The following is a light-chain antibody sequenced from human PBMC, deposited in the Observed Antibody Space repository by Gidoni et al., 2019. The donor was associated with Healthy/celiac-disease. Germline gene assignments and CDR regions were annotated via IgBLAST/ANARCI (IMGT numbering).Light chain of an antibody. CDR1: QRISSY. J-gene: IGKJ1*01. CDR2: AAS. CDR3: QQSYSTLVT. Sequence: DIHMTQSPSSLSASVGDRVTITCRASQRISSYLNWSQQKTGKAPKLLIYAASSLQSGVPSRFSGSGSGTDFTLTSSSLQPEDFATYYCQQSYSTLVTFGQGTKVESK. V-gene: IGKV1-39*01.